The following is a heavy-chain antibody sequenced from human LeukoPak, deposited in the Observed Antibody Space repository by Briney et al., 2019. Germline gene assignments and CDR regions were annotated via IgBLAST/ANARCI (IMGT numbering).Heavy chain of an antibody. CDR2: INPTGGST. D-gene: IGHD3-10*01. Sequence: ASVKVSCKASGYTFTSYYMHWVRQAPGQGLEWMGLINPTGGSTGYAQKFQGRVTMTRDMSTSTDSMELSSLRSDDTAVYYCARDSRPASGTPDYWGQGTLVTVSS. J-gene: IGHJ4*02. V-gene: IGHV1-46*01. CDR3: ARDSRPASGTPDY. CDR1: GYTFTSYY.